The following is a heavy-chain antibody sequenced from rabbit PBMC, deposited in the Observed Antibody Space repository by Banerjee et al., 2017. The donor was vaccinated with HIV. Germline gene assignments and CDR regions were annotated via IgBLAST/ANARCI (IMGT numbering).Heavy chain of an antibody. CDR3: AREVLYAAYAGFGDATMYYFDL. V-gene: IGHV1S40*01. J-gene: IGHJ4*01. CDR1: GFSFSSGYD. Sequence: QSLEESGGGLVKPGASLTLTCKASGFSFSSGYDMCWVRQAPGKGLEWIACIYAGSSGNTYYASWAKGRFTISKTSSTTVTLQMTSLTAADTATYFCAREVLYAAYAGFGDATMYYFDLWGQGTLVTVS. D-gene: IGHD6-1*01. CDR2: IYAGSSGNT.